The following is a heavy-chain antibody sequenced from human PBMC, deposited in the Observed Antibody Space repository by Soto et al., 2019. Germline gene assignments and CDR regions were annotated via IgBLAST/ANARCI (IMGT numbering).Heavy chain of an antibody. Sequence: PGGSLRLSCAASGFSFSSYTMNWVRQAPGKGPEWGSYISGTGATVYYPDSVKGRFTASRGNAKNSLYLQMNSLKDEDTALYYCGREGPAPPYYLYDYWGQGTLVTVSS. V-gene: IGHV3-48*02. D-gene: IGHD2-21*01. CDR3: GREGPAPPYYLYDY. J-gene: IGHJ4*02. CDR1: GFSFSSYT. CDR2: ISGTGATV.